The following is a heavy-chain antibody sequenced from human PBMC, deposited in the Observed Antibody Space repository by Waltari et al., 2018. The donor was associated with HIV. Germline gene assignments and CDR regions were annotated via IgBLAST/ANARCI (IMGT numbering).Heavy chain of an antibody. Sequence: EVRLVESGGALVQPGESLRLSCAASGFTFSTYWMHWVRQAPGKGLVRVSRINTDGPTTTSADSVGGRFTSSKDNAKNTSDLHMNSLKAVDTAVYDCARANVFLRFGEFSNHGMDVWGQGTRVTFSS. CDR1: GFTFSTYW. CDR2: INTDGPTT. V-gene: IGHV3-74*01. D-gene: IGHD3-10*01. J-gene: IGHJ6*02. CDR3: ARANVFLRFGEFSNHGMDV.